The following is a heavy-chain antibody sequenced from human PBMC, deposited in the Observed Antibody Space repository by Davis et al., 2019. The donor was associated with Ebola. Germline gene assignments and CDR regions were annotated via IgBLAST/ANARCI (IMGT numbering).Heavy chain of an antibody. V-gene: IGHV3-23*01. D-gene: IGHD2-15*01. Sequence: GGSLRLSCAASGFTFSSYAMSWVRQAPGKGLEWVSAISGSGGSTYYADSVKGRFTISRDNSKNTLYLQMNSLRAEDTAVYYCARDGDIVVVVAATLVTYYYGMDVWGQGTTVTVSS. CDR2: ISGSGGST. CDR1: GFTFSSYA. J-gene: IGHJ6*02. CDR3: ARDGDIVVVVAATLVTYYYGMDV.